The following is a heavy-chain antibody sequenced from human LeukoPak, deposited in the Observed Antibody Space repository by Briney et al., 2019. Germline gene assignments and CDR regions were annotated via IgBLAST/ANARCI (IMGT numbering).Heavy chain of an antibody. D-gene: IGHD3-16*02. CDR1: GYTFTSYG. J-gene: IGHJ4*02. CDR2: ISAYNGNT. Sequence: ASVKVSCKASGYTFTSYGISWVRQAPGQGLEWMGWISAYNGNTNYAQKLQGRVTMTTDTSTSTAYMELRSLRPDDTAVYYCAREREGIRLGELSYSDYWGQGTLVTVSS. V-gene: IGHV1-18*01. CDR3: AREREGIRLGELSYSDY.